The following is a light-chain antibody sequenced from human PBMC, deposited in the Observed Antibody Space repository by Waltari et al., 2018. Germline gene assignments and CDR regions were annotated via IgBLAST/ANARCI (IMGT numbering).Light chain of an antibody. V-gene: IGKV1-5*03. CDR1: QSISSW. Sequence: DIQMTQSPSTLSASVGDRVTITCRASQSISSWLAWYQQKPGKAPKLLIYKASSLESGVPSRFSGSGSGTVFTLTISSLQPDDFATYYCQQYNGWTFGQGTKVEIK. CDR2: KAS. CDR3: QQYNGWT. J-gene: IGKJ1*01.